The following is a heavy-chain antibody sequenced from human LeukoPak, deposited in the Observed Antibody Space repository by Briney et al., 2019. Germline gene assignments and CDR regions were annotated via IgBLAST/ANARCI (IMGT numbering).Heavy chain of an antibody. CDR3: ARRRLMITFGGARGWWYFDY. J-gene: IGHJ4*02. CDR1: GESFSGYY. D-gene: IGHD3-16*01. V-gene: IGHV4-34*01. CDR2: NNHSGST. Sequence: SETLSLTCAVYGESFSGYYWSWIRQPPGTGLEWIGENNHSGSTNYYPSLKSRVTISVDTSKNQFSLKLSSVTAADTAVYYCARRRLMITFGGARGWWYFDYWGQGTLVAVSS.